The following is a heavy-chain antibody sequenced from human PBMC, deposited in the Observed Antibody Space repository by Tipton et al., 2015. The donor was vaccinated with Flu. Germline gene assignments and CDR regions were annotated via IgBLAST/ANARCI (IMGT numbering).Heavy chain of an antibody. CDR2: INSYGGRT. CDR1: GYTFTDYY. CDR3: ARGALIPDY. J-gene: IGHJ4*02. V-gene: IGHV1-46*01. Sequence: QVQLVQSGAEVMKPGASVKVSCKASGYTFTDYYMHWVRQAPGQGLEWMGVINSYGGRTSYAPKFQGRVTMTRDTSTSTVYMDLSSLRSEDTAVYYCARGALIPDYWGQGTLVTVSS.